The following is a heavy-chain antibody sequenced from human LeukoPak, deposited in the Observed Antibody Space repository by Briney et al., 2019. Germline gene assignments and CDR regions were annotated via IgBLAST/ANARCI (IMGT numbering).Heavy chain of an antibody. CDR1: GFTFSSYA. CDR3: AKDLGSSSWYDY. V-gene: IGHV3-23*01. CDR2: ISGSGGST. J-gene: IGHJ4*02. Sequence: GGSLRLSCAASGFTFSSYAMSWVRQAPGKELEWVSAISGSGGSTYYADSVKGRFTISRDNSKNTLYLQMNSLRAEDTAVYYCAKDLGSSSWYDYWGQGTLVTVSS. D-gene: IGHD6-13*01.